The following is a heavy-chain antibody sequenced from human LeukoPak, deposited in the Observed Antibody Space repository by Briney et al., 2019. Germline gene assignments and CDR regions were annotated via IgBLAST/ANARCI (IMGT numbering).Heavy chain of an antibody. Sequence: GGSLRLSCAASGFIFSNYWMQWVRQAPGKGLEWVANIRQDGSETYYVDSVKGRFTISRDNAKDSLYLQMNSLRAEDTAVYYCARGDLYYYDSSGGDYWGQGTLVTVSS. CDR2: IRQDGSET. CDR3: ARGDLYYYDSSGGDY. J-gene: IGHJ4*02. CDR1: GFIFSNYW. V-gene: IGHV3-7*01. D-gene: IGHD3-22*01.